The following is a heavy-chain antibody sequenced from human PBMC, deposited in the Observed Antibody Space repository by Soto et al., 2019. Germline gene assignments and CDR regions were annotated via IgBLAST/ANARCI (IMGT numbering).Heavy chain of an antibody. J-gene: IGHJ6*02. CDR1: GYSFTDYH. CDR2: INPKSGGT. D-gene: IGHD2-8*01. CDR3: ARGASTDCYNGVCSLFDNNDMDV. V-gene: IGHV1-2*04. Sequence: ASVKVSCKASGYSFTDYHMHWVRQAPVQGLEWLGRINPKSGGTSTAQKFQGWVTMTTDTSISTASMELTRLTSDDTAIYYCARGASTDCYNGVCSLFDNNDMDVWG.